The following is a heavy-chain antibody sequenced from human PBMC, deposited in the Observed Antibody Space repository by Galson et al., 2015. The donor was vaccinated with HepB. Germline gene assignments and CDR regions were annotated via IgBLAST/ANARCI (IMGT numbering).Heavy chain of an antibody. CDR1: GYTFTTYG. CDR3: VSSLPHDYADLSDALDI. V-gene: IGHV1-18*04. CDR2: ISAFNGNT. Sequence: SVKVSCKASGYTFTTYGINWVRQAPGQGLEWLGWISAFNGNTNYAQRLQGRVTMTTDTSTSTVYMELRSLRSDDTAVYYCVSSLPHDYADLSDALDIWGQGTMVTVSS. J-gene: IGHJ3*02. D-gene: IGHD4-17*01.